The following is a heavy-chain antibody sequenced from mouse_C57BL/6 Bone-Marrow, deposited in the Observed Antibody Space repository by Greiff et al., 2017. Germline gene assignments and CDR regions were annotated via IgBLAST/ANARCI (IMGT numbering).Heavy chain of an antibody. Sequence: QVQLQQSGAELMKPGASVKLSCKATGYTFTGYWTEWVKQRPGHGLEWIGEILPGSGSTNYNEKFKGKATFTADTSSNPAYMQLSSLTTEYSAIYYCASDYYSSSYVEDYWGQGTTLTVSS. CDR3: ASDYYSSSYVEDY. D-gene: IGHD1-1*01. CDR2: ILPGSGST. CDR1: GYTFTGYW. V-gene: IGHV1-9*01. J-gene: IGHJ2*01.